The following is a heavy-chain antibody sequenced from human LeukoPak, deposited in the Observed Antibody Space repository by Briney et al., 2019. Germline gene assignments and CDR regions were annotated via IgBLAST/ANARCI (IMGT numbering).Heavy chain of an antibody. D-gene: IGHD4-17*01. J-gene: IGHJ6*02. CDR3: SRHGDGFYYGMDV. Sequence: TGGSLRLSCAASGFTFSTYSMNWFRQAPGEGLEWVSSISSSGANIFYTDSVKGRFTISRDNAKNSLYLQLNNLRAEDMAVYYCSRHGDGFYYGMDVWGQGTTVTVSS. V-gene: IGHV3-21*01. CDR1: GFTFSTYS. CDR2: ISSSGANI.